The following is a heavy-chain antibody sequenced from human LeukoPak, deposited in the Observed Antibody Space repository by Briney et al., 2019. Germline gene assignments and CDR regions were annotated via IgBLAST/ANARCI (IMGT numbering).Heavy chain of an antibody. Sequence: SETLSLTCTVSGGSISSSSYHWAWIRQPPGKGLEWIASIYYSGSTYYNPSLKSRVTMSVDTSENQFSLRLSSVTAADTAVYYCARLYGSSGFYFDYWGQGTLVTVSS. CDR2: IYYSGST. CDR1: GGSISSSSYH. CDR3: ARLYGSSGFYFDY. J-gene: IGHJ4*02. D-gene: IGHD6-13*01. V-gene: IGHV4-39*01.